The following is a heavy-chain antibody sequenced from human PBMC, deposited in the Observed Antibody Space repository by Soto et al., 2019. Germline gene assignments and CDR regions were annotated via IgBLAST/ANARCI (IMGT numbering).Heavy chain of an antibody. D-gene: IGHD5-12*01. CDR3: ARDLRGYSRYDYLDY. V-gene: IGHV4-31*03. CDR1: GGSISSGGYY. J-gene: IGHJ4*02. Sequence: SETLSLTCTVSGGSISSGGYYWSWIRQHPGKGLEWVGYSYYTGSSYYNRSLKSRVTISVDASKNQLSLRLASVTAADTAVYYCARDLRGYSRYDYLDYWGQGTPVTVSS. CDR2: SYYTGSS.